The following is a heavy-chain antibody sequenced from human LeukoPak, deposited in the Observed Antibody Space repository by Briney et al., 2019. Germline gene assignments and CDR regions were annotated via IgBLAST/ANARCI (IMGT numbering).Heavy chain of an antibody. J-gene: IGHJ5*02. D-gene: IGHD6-13*01. CDR2: INNDGSTT. CDR3: ARESSSWYEFDP. CDR1: GFTFSNYW. V-gene: IGHV3-74*01. Sequence: PGGSLRLSCAASGFTFSNYWMHWVRQTPGKGLVWVSRINNDGSTTSYADSVKGRFTISRDNAKNSLYLQMNSLRAEDTAVYYCARESSSWYEFDPWGQGTLVTVSS.